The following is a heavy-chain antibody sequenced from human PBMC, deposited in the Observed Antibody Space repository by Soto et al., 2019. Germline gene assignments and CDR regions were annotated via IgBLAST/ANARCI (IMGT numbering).Heavy chain of an antibody. J-gene: IGHJ4*02. CDR1: GFTFSSYA. Sequence: EVQLLESGGGLVQPGGSLRLSCAASGFTFSSYAMSWVRQAPGKGLEWVSAISGSGGSTYYTDSVKGRFTISRDNSKNTLYLQMNSLRAEDTAVYYCAKGPSSGWYYFDYWGQGTLVTVSS. D-gene: IGHD6-19*01. V-gene: IGHV3-23*01. CDR3: AKGPSSGWYYFDY. CDR2: ISGSGGST.